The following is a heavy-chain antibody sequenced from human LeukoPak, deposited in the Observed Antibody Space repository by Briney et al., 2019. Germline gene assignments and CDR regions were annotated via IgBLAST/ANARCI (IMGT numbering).Heavy chain of an antibody. J-gene: IGHJ4*02. CDR1: GFTFSSYG. V-gene: IGHV3-33*01. D-gene: IGHD3-10*01. CDR2: IWYDGSNK. CDR3: ARDNTAGYYYGSAFDY. Sequence: PAGSLRLSCAASGFTFSSYGMHWVRQAPGKGLEWVAVIWYDGSNKYYADSVKGRFTISRDNSKNTLYLQMNSLRAEDTAVYYCARDNTAGYYYGSAFDYWGQGTLVTVSS.